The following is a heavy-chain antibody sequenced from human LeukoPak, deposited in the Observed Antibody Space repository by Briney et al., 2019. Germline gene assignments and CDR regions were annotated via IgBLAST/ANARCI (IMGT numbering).Heavy chain of an antibody. CDR1: GGSLTLYY. Sequence: PSETLSLTCSVSGGSLTLYYWSCIRQSAGKGLECIGRVYTTGTTNHNPSLKSRVTMSLDAATNRFSLQLSSVTAAGTAVYYCARDLLVGGSFFDCWGQGFLVTVSS. CDR2: VYTTGTT. V-gene: IGHV4-4*07. CDR3: ARDLLVGGSFFDC. J-gene: IGHJ4*02. D-gene: IGHD1-26*01.